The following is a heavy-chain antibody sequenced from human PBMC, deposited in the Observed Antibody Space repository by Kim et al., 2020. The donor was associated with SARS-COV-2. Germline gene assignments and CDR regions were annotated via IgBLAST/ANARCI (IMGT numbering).Heavy chain of an antibody. CDR2: ISGSGGST. D-gene: IGHD3-22*01. J-gene: IGHJ4*02. Sequence: GGSLRLSCAASGFTFSSYAMIWVRQAPGKGLEWVSAISGSGGSTYYADSVKGRFTISRDNSKNTLYLQMNSLRAEDTAVYYCAKDPGITMIVVVISYFDYWGQGTLVTVSS. CDR1: GFTFSSYA. CDR3: AKDPGITMIVVVISYFDY. V-gene: IGHV3-23*01.